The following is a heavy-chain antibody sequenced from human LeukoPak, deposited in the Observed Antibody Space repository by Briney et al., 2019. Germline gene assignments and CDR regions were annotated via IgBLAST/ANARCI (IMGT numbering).Heavy chain of an antibody. J-gene: IGHJ3*02. Sequence: GGSLRLSCAASGFTFSSYSMNWVRQAPGKGLEWVSYISSSSSTIYYADSVKGRFTISRDNSKNTLYLQMNSLRAEDTAVYYCARHSSGYCSSTSCYPWGAFDIWGQGTMVTVSS. D-gene: IGHD2-2*01. CDR1: GFTFSSYS. CDR2: ISSSSSTI. V-gene: IGHV3-48*01. CDR3: ARHSSGYCSSTSCYPWGAFDI.